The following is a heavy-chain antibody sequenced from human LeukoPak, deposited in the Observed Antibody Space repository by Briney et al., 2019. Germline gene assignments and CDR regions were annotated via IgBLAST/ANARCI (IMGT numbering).Heavy chain of an antibody. CDR1: GFAFGTYA. V-gene: IGHV3-23*01. CDR2: ISANGQAT. CDR3: GTHAGRTGSDD. D-gene: IGHD3/OR15-3a*01. Sequence: GGSLRLSCAGSGFAFGTYAMSWVRQAPGMGLEWVSSISANGQATYYADSVKGRFTISRDNAKGSLYLQMNSLRAADTAVYYCGTHAGRTGSDDWGQGTLVTVSS. J-gene: IGHJ4*02.